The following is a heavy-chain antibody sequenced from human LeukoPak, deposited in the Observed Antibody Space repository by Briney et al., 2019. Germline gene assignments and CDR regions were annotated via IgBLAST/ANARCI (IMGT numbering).Heavy chain of an antibody. CDR3: ARDLSAARAYYYGMDV. Sequence: GGSLRLSCAASGFTFSNYSMNWVRQAPGKGLEWVSSISSSSSYIYYADSVKGRFTISRDNAKNSLYLQMNSLRAEDTAVYYCARDLSAARAYYYGMDVWGQGTTVTVSS. CDR2: ISSSSSYI. D-gene: IGHD2-15*01. CDR1: GFTFSNYS. V-gene: IGHV3-21*01. J-gene: IGHJ6*02.